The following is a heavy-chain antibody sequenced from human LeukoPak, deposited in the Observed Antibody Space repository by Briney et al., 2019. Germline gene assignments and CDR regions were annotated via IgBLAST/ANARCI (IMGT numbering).Heavy chain of an antibody. CDR3: ARAMYYYDSSRYYDYFDY. V-gene: IGHV1-2*02. CDR1: GYTFTGYY. Sequence: ASVKVSCKASGYTFTGYYMHWVRQAPGQGLEWMGWINPNSGGTNYAQKFQGRVTMTRDTSISTAYMELSRLRSDDTAVYYCARAMYYYDSSRYYDYFDYWGQGTLVTVSS. D-gene: IGHD3-22*01. J-gene: IGHJ4*02. CDR2: INPNSGGT.